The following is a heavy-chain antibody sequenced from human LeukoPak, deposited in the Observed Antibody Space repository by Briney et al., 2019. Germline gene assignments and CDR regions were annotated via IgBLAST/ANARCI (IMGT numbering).Heavy chain of an antibody. V-gene: IGHV1-2*02. J-gene: IGHJ5*02. CDR2: INPNSGGT. Sequence: ASVKVSCKASGGTFSSYAISWVRQAPGQGLEWMGWINPNSGGTNYAQKFQGRVTMTRDTSISTAYMELSRLRSDDTAVYYCARLGWSGNWFDPWGQGTLVTVSS. CDR1: GGTFSSYA. CDR3: ARLGWSGNWFDP. D-gene: IGHD3/OR15-3a*01.